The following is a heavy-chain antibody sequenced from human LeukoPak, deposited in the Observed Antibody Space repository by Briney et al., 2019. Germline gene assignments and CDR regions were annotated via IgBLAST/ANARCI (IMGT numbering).Heavy chain of an antibody. CDR3: ASGFLGSGVWLYYFDY. CDR1: GFTFSSYA. Sequence: GGSLRLSCAASGFTFSSYAISWVRQAPGQGLEWMGGIIPIFGTANYAQKFRGRVTITADESTSTAYMELSSLRSEGTAVYYCASGFLGSGVWLYYFDYWGQGTLVTVSS. CDR2: IIPIFGTA. V-gene: IGHV1-69*01. J-gene: IGHJ4*02. D-gene: IGHD3-10*01.